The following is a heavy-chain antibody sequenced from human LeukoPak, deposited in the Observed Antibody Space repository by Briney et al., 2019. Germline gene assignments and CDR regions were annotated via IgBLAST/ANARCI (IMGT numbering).Heavy chain of an antibody. CDR3: ARDGRHSLLWVGGFERGWFDR. Sequence: SAVKVSCKGSGYTFTNYAISWVGQARGQGREGMGWSSYYKGKTKNIQKFQGRATMTRDTTASRAYMELRSLRSDHTAIYYCARDGRHSLLWVGGFERGWFDRWGQGTLVTVSS. CDR2: SSYYKGKT. J-gene: IGHJ5*02. V-gene: IGHV1-18*01. D-gene: IGHD3-10*01. CDR1: GYTFTNYA.